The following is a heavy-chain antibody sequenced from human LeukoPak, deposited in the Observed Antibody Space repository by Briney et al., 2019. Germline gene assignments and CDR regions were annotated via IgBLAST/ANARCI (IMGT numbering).Heavy chain of an antibody. J-gene: IGHJ4*02. CDR2: IYHSGST. D-gene: IGHD5-12*01. Sequence: PSETLSLTCAVSGYSISSGYYWGWIRQPPGKGLEWIGSIYHSGSTYYNPSLKSRVTISVDTSKNQFSLKLSSVTAADTAVYYCARGGYSGYDRLGYWGQGTLVTVSS. CDR1: GYSISSGYY. V-gene: IGHV4-38-2*01. CDR3: ARGGYSGYDRLGY.